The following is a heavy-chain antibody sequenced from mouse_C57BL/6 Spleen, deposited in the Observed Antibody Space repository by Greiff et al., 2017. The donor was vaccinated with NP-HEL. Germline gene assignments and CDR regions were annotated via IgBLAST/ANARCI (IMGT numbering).Heavy chain of an antibody. V-gene: IGHV1-61*01. Sequence: QVQLQQSGAELVRPGSSVKLSCKASGYTFTSYWMDWVKQRPGQGLEWIGNIYPSDSETHYNQKFKDKATLTVDKSSSTAYMQLSSLTSEDSAVYYCVSVYYYGSSTLDYWGQGTSVTVSS. CDR3: VSVYYYGSSTLDY. D-gene: IGHD1-1*01. CDR1: GYTFTSYW. CDR2: IYPSDSET. J-gene: IGHJ4*01.